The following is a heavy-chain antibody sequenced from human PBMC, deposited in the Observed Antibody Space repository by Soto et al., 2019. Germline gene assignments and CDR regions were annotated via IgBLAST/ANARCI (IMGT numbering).Heavy chain of an antibody. CDR1: GYRFTNYW. CDR3: ALVVRGVTTEAHYFDY. J-gene: IGHJ4*02. CDR2: IYPGDSDT. D-gene: IGHD3-10*01. Sequence: PRESLKISCKGSGYRFTNYWIGWVRQMPGNGLQWMGLIYPGDSDTRYSPSFRGQVTISADKSISTAYLQWNNLKASDTAIYYCALVVRGVTTEAHYFDYWGQGTLVTVSS. V-gene: IGHV5-51*01.